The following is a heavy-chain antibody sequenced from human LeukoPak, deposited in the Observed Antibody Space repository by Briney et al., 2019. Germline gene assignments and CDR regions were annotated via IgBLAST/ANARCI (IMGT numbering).Heavy chain of an antibody. V-gene: IGHV4-59*06. Sequence: SETLSLTCTVSGGSISSYYWSWIRQHPGKGLEWIGYIYYSGSTYYNPSLRSRVTISVDTSKNQFSLKLSSVTAADTAVYFCARRRVVVASTDGASGAFDIWGQGTMVTVSS. CDR1: GGSISSYY. CDR3: ARRRVVVASTDGASGAFDI. J-gene: IGHJ3*02. D-gene: IGHD2-15*01. CDR2: IYYSGST.